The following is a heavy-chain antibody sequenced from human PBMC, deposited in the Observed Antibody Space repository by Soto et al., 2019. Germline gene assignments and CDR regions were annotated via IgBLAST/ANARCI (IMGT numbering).Heavy chain of an antibody. CDR3: ARADGPGFVGP. Sequence: QVQLVQSGAEEKKPGASVKVSYKASGYTFTSYGIQWVRQAPGQRLEWMGWINAGNGNTKYSQKFQGRVTITRDTSASTAYMELSSLRSEDTAVYYCARADGPGFVGPWGQGTLVTVSS. CDR1: GYTFTSYG. D-gene: IGHD2-2*01. V-gene: IGHV1-3*05. J-gene: IGHJ5*02. CDR2: INAGNGNT.